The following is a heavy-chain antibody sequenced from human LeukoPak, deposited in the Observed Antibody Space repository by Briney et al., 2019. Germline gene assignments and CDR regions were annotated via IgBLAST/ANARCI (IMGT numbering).Heavy chain of an antibody. Sequence: TGGSLRLSCAASGFTFSSYAMSWVRQAPGKGLEWVSAISGSGGSTYYADSVKGRFTISRDNSKNTLYLQMNSLRAEDTAVYYCAKLVRDQLLYYYYYMDVWGKGTTVTVSS. CDR1: GFTFSSYA. J-gene: IGHJ6*03. CDR3: AKLVRDQLLYYYYYMDV. V-gene: IGHV3-23*01. CDR2: ISGSGGST. D-gene: IGHD2-2*01.